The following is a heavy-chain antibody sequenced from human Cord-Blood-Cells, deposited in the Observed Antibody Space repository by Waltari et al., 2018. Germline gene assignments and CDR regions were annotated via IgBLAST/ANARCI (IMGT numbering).Heavy chain of an antibody. CDR2: IIPIFSTA. CDR3: AYYDFWSGHYYYYMDG. Sequence: QVQLVQSGAEVKKHGSSVKVSCKASGGTFSSYAISWVRQAPGQGLEWMGGIIPIFSTANYARKCEGRGTISADKSTSTAYLELSSLKSEDTAVYYCAYYDFWSGHYYYYMDGWGKGTTVTVSS. J-gene: IGHJ6*03. V-gene: IGHV1-69*06. CDR1: GGTFSSYA. D-gene: IGHD3-3*01.